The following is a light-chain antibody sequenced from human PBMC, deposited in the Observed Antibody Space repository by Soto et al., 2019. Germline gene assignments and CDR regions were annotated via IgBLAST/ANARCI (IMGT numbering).Light chain of an antibody. CDR1: SSDVGGYYL. V-gene: IGLV2-23*01. Sequence: QSVLTQPASVSGSPGQSITISCTGVSSDVGGYYLVSWYQHHSGKAPKLMIYEGSKRPSGVSNRFSGSKSGNTASLTISGLQAEDEADYYCCSYAGSSTLVFGGGTKLTVL. CDR3: CSYAGSSTLV. CDR2: EGS. J-gene: IGLJ2*01.